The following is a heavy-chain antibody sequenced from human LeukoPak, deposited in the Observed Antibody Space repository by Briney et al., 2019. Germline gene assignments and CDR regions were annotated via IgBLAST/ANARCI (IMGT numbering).Heavy chain of an antibody. D-gene: IGHD3-22*01. CDR1: GFTFSSYE. Sequence: GGSLRLSCAASGFTFSSYEMSWVRQAPGKGLEWVSAISGSGGSTYYADSVKGRFTISRDNSKNTLYLQMNSLRAEDTAVYYCAKDRYYDSSGYYFDYWGQGTLVTVSS. J-gene: IGHJ4*02. CDR2: ISGSGGST. CDR3: AKDRYYDSSGYYFDY. V-gene: IGHV3-23*01.